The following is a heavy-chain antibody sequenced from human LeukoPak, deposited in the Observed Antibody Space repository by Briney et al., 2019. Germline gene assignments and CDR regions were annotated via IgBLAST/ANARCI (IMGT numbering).Heavy chain of an antibody. D-gene: IGHD2-2*03. Sequence: TASETLSLTCAVYGGSFSGYYWSWIRQPPGKGLEWIGEINHSGSTNYNPSLKSRVTISVDTSKNQFSLKLSSVTAADTAVYYCARHGYCSSTSCYFSPYYFDYWGQGTLVTVSS. CDR2: INHSGST. CDR1: GGSFSGYY. CDR3: ARHGYCSSTSCYFSPYYFDY. J-gene: IGHJ4*02. V-gene: IGHV4-34*01.